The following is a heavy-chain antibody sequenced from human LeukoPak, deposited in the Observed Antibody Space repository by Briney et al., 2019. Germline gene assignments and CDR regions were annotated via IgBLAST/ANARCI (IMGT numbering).Heavy chain of an antibody. CDR3: AKGFSLGSFDF. V-gene: IGHV3-48*04. CDR1: GFTFSSYS. Sequence: GGSLRLSCAASGFTFSSYSMNWVRQAPGKGLEWVSYISSSSSTIYYADSVKGRFTISRDNSKNTLYLQMNSLRAEDTAVYYCAKGFSLGSFDFWGQGILVTVSS. J-gene: IGHJ4*02. D-gene: IGHD1-26*01. CDR2: ISSSSSTI.